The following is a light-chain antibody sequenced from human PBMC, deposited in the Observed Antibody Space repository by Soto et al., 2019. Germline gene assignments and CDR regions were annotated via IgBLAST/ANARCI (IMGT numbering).Light chain of an antibody. CDR2: AAS. V-gene: IGKV3-20*01. CDR3: QQYGSSPPYI. Sequence: DMVLTQSPGTLSLSPVERAILYFISIRGLASSYLGWYQQKPGQPPRLLLYAASKRATGIPDRFSGSGSGTDFTLTIKRLEPEDSAVYYCQQYGSSPPYICGQVTKGDIK. J-gene: IGKJ2*01. CDR1: RGLASSY.